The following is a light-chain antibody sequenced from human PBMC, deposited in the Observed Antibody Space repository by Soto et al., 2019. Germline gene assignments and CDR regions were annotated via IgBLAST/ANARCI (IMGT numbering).Light chain of an antibody. J-gene: IGKJ1*01. CDR3: QQYGSSLSWT. V-gene: IGKV3-20*01. CDR2: GAS. CDR1: QSISSSF. Sequence: DIVLTHSPGTLSLSPCQRATLSFSACQSISSSFLAWYQQKPGQAPRLLIYGASSRATGIPARFSGSGSGTDFTLSISRLEPEDFAVYYCQQYGSSLSWTFGQGTKVDIK.